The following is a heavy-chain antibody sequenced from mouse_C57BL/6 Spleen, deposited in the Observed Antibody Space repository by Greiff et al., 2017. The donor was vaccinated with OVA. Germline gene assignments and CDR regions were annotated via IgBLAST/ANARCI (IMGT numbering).Heavy chain of an antibody. V-gene: IGHV5-17*01. CDR1: GFTFSDYG. Sequence: EVQVVESGGGLVKPGGSLKLSCAASGFTFSDYGMHWVRQAPEKGLEWVAYISSGSSTIYYADTVKGRFTISRDNAKNTLFLQMTSLRSEDTAMYYCAKITTVVENFDVWGTGTTVTVSS. D-gene: IGHD1-1*01. CDR2: ISSGSSTI. J-gene: IGHJ1*03. CDR3: AKITTVVENFDV.